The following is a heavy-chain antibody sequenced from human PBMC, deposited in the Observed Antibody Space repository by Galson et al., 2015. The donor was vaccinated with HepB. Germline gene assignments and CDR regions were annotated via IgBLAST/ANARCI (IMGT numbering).Heavy chain of an antibody. D-gene: IGHD6-13*01. CDR2: ISAYNGNT. CDR1: GYTFTSYG. V-gene: IGHV1-18*04. Sequence: SCKASGYTFTSYGISWLRQAPGQGLEWMGWISAYNGNTNYAQKLQGRVTMTTDTSTSTAYMELRSLRSDDTAVYYCARESLDSSSWYAEEYFQHWGQGTLVTVSS. CDR3: ARESLDSSSWYAEEYFQH. J-gene: IGHJ1*01.